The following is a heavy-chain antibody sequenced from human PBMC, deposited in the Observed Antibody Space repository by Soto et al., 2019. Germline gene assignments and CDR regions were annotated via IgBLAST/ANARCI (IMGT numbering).Heavy chain of an antibody. V-gene: IGHV4-30-4*01. D-gene: IGHD2-2*01. J-gene: IGHJ5*02. Sequence: PWETLSLTCTVSGGSISSGDYYWSWIRQPPGKGLEWIGYIYYSGSTYYNPSLKSRVTISVDTSKNQFSLKLSSVTAADTAVYYCARSDLLPAALNWFDPWGQGTLVTVSS. CDR2: IYYSGST. CDR1: GGSISSGDYY. CDR3: ARSDLLPAALNWFDP.